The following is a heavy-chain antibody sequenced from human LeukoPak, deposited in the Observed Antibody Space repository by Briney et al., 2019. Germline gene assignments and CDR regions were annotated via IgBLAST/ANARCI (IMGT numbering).Heavy chain of an antibody. D-gene: IGHD2-21*01. Sequence: SETLSLTCTVSGDSISSYYWSWIRQPPGKGLEWIGYIYYSGSTNYNPSLKSRVTISVDTSKNQFSLKLSSVTAADTAVYYCARSGILFMDVWGKGTTVTVSS. CDR2: IYYSGST. J-gene: IGHJ6*03. CDR1: GDSISSYY. V-gene: IGHV4-59*01. CDR3: ARSGILFMDV.